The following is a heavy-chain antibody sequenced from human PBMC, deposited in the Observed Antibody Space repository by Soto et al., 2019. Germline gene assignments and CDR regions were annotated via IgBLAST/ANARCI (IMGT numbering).Heavy chain of an antibody. V-gene: IGHV4-31*03. CDR2: IYYSGST. J-gene: IGHJ4*02. CDR1: GGSISSGGYY. CDR3: ALRSMAVVPEY. D-gene: IGHD3-22*01. Sequence: TSETLSLTCTVSGGSISSGGYYWSWIRQHPGKGLEWIGYIYYSGSTYYNPSLKSRVTLSVDTSTNQCSLTLSSMTAADTAVYYCALRSMAVVPEYWGQGTLVTVSS.